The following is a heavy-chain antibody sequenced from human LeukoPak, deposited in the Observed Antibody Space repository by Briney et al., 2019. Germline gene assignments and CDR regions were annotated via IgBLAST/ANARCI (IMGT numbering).Heavy chain of an antibody. Sequence: ASVKVSCKASGYTFTSYDISWVRQAPGQGLEWMGWISAYNGNTNYAQKLQGRVTMTTDTSTSTAYMELRSLRSDDTAVYYCARGDIVVVPAAPNEPWLIDYWGQGTLVTVSS. CDR3: ARGDIVVVPAAPNEPWLIDY. CDR2: ISAYNGNT. V-gene: IGHV1-18*01. CDR1: GYTFTSYD. J-gene: IGHJ4*02. D-gene: IGHD2-2*01.